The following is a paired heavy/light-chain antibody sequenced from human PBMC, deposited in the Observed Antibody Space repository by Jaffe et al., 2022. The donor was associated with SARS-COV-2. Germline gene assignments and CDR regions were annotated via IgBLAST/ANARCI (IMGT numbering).Heavy chain of an antibody. J-gene: IGHJ5*02. V-gene: IGHV3-9*01. Sequence: EVQLVESGGGLVQTGRSLRLSCAASGFNFDDYAMHWVRQAPGKGLEWVAGISSSSNSIVYGDAVKGRFTISRDNAKNFVYLEMNSLRPEDTALYYCAKDLGQMMYTWFDPWGQGTQVTVSS. D-gene: IGHD3-16*01. CDR2: ISSSSNSI. CDR3: AKDLGQMMYTWFDP. CDR1: GFNFDDYA.
Light chain of an antibody. V-gene: IGLV1-44*01. CDR3: AAWDDSVHGVV. J-gene: IGLJ2*01. Sequence: QSVLTQPPSASGTPGQRVTISCSGTPANIGGNTVNWYRQLPGAAPKLLIYSNHQRPSGVPDRFSGSKSGTSASLAISGLQSEDEAAYYCAAWDDSVHGVVFGGGTKLTVL. CDR2: SNH. CDR1: PANIGGNT.